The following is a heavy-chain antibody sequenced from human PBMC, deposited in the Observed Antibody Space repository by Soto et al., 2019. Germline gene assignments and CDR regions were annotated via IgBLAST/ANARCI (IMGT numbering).Heavy chain of an antibody. Sequence: GGSLRLSCAASGFTFSSYGMHWVRQAPGKGLEWVAVISYDGSNKYYADSVKGRFTISRDNSKNTLYLKMNSLRAEDTTVYYCVKHYGGNPDLYYYYGMDVWGQGTTVTVSS. J-gene: IGHJ6*02. CDR1: GFTFSSYG. D-gene: IGHD4-17*01. V-gene: IGHV3-30*18. CDR2: ISYDGSNK. CDR3: VKHYGGNPDLYYYYGMDV.